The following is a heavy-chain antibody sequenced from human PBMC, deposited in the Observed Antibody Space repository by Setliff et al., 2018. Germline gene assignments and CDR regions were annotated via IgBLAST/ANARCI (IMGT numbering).Heavy chain of an antibody. D-gene: IGHD1-1*01. CDR2: IYHSGDA. Sequence: SETLSLTCTVSGGSISSHYWSWIRQPPGKGLEWIGYIYHSGDARYNLSLKSRVTISVDTSKNQFSLKLSSVAAADTAVYYCARTGTYRYFDYWGQGTQVTVSS. CDR3: ARTGTYRYFDY. J-gene: IGHJ4*02. CDR1: GGSISSHY. V-gene: IGHV4-59*08.